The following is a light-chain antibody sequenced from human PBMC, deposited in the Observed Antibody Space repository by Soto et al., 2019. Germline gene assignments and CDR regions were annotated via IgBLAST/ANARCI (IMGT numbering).Light chain of an antibody. J-gene: IGKJ4*01. CDR1: QTIGPW. CDR2: KAS. Sequence: DIPMTQSPSTLSASVGDRVTISCRASQTIGPWLAWYQQKPGKAPNLLIYKASSLESGVPSRFSGRGSGTEFTLTISSLQPDDLATYYCRQYNSYPLAFGGGTKVEIK. V-gene: IGKV1-5*03. CDR3: RQYNSYPLA.